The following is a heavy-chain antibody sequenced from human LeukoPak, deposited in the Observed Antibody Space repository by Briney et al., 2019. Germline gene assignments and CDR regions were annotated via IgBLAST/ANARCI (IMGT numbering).Heavy chain of an antibody. CDR3: ARQGLSGSYYFDY. CDR1: GGSFSGYY. Sequence: KPSETLSLTCAVYGGSFSGYYWSWIRQPPGKGLEWIGEINHSGSTNYNPSLKSRVTISVDTSKNQFSLKLSSVTAADTAEYYCARQGLSGSYYFDYWGQGTLVTVSS. V-gene: IGHV4-34*01. CDR2: INHSGST. J-gene: IGHJ4*02. D-gene: IGHD1-26*01.